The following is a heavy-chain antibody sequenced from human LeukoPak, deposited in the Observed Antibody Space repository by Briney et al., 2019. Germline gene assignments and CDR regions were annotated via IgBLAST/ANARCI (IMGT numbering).Heavy chain of an antibody. V-gene: IGHV3-74*01. D-gene: IGHD3-22*01. J-gene: IGHJ3*02. Sequence: GGSLRLSCAASGFTFSSYWMHWVRQAPGTGLVWVSRINTDGSSTSYADSVKGRFTISRDNAKNTLYLQMNSLRAEDTAVYYCARERSSGTNAFDSWGQGTMVTVSS. CDR2: INTDGSST. CDR3: ARERSSGTNAFDS. CDR1: GFTFSSYW.